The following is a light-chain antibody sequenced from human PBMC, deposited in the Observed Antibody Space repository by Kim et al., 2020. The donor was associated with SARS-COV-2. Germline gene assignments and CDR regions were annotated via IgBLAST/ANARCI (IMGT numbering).Light chain of an antibody. CDR3: CSSAGSGTVS. Sequence: QSALTQPASVSGSPGQSITISCTGTSSDVGSYNLVSWYQQHPGKAPKLMIYGVTKRPSGVSNRFSGSKSGNTASLTISGLQAEDEGDYYCCSSAGSGTVSFGGGTQLTVL. CDR1: SSDVGSYNL. V-gene: IGLV2-23*02. J-gene: IGLJ2*01. CDR2: GVT.